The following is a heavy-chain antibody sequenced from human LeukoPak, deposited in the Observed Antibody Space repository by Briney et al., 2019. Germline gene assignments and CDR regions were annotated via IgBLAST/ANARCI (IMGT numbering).Heavy chain of an antibody. V-gene: IGHV3-48*03. CDR3: ARDWFAD. CDR1: GFTFSSNE. CDR2: INSGGTII. J-gene: IGHJ4*02. Sequence: QAGGSLRLSCAASGFTFSSNEMNWVRQAPGKGLEWVSYINSGGTIIYYTDSVKGRFTISIDNAKNSLYLQMNSLRAEDTAIYYCARDWFADWGQGTLVIVSS.